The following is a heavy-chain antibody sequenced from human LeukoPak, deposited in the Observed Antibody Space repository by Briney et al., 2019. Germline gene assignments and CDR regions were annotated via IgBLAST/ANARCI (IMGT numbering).Heavy chain of an antibody. V-gene: IGHV4-4*09. CDR2: IYAGGKT. D-gene: IGHD5/OR15-5a*01. CDR1: GGSIGSYY. CDR3: ARGVSGFWLSFDL. J-gene: IGHJ4*02. Sequence: SSETLSLTCTVSGGSIGSYYWTWIRQAPGKGLEWIGYIYAGGKTRSSPSLESRVSISVDTSKNQFSLKLTSVTAADTAAYYCARGVSGFWLSFDLWGQGALVSVSS.